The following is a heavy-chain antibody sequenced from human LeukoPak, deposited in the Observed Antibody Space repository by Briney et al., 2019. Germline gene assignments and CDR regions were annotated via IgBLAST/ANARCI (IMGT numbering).Heavy chain of an antibody. Sequence: GGSLRLSCAASGFTFNSHAMNWVRQAPGKGLEWVSAISGSDGSTYYADSVKSRFTISRDNSKNTLYLQMNSLRAEDTAVYHCAKGKGYSSSSSDHWGQGTLVTVSS. J-gene: IGHJ5*02. V-gene: IGHV3-23*01. CDR3: AKGKGYSSSSSDH. CDR2: ISGSDGST. D-gene: IGHD6-6*01. CDR1: GFTFNSHA.